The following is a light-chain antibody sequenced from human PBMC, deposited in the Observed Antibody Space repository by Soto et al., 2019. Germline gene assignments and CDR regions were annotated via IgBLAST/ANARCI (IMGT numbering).Light chain of an antibody. Sequence: QLVLTQSPSASASLGASVKLTCTLSSGHSSYTIAWHQQQPEKGPRYLMKVRSDGRHSKGDGIPDRFSGSSSGAERYLTISSLQSEDEADYYCQTWGTGILVFGGGTKLPS. CDR3: QTWGTGILV. CDR2: VRSDGRH. J-gene: IGLJ3*02. V-gene: IGLV4-69*02. CDR1: SGHSSYT.